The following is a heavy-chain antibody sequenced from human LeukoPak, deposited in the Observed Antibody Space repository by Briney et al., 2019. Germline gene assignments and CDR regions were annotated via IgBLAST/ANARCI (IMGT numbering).Heavy chain of an antibody. CDR2: ISSSSSYI. V-gene: IGHV3-21*04. J-gene: IGHJ4*02. Sequence: GGSLRLSCAASGFTFSSYSMNWVRQAPGKGLEWVSSISSSSSYIYYADSVKGRFTISRDNAKNSLYLQMNSLRAEDTALYYCAKDGGDGYNFGTFGYWGQGTLVTVSS. D-gene: IGHD5-24*01. CDR3: AKDGGDGYNFGTFGY. CDR1: GFTFSSYS.